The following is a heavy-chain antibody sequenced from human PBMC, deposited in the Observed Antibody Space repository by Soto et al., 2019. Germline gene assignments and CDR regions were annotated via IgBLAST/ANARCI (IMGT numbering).Heavy chain of an antibody. CDR2: ISNDGTNK. D-gene: IGHD3-22*01. Sequence: GGSLRLSCAASAFSFSTYAMHWVRQAPGKGLEWVTVISNDGTNKFYADFVKGRFTISRDNSKNTLYLQMNSLRAEDTAVYCCAKQRGPHYYDSSGYLNWFDPWGQGTLVTVSS. V-gene: IGHV3-30-3*02. CDR3: AKQRGPHYYDSSGYLNWFDP. CDR1: AFSFSTYA. J-gene: IGHJ5*02.